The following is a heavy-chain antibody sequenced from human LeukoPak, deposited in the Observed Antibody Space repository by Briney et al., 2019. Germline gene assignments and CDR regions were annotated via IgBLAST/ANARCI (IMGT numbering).Heavy chain of an antibody. CDR2: IYTSGST. D-gene: IGHD5/OR15-5a*01. J-gene: IGHJ5*02. CDR1: GGSISSYY. CDR3: ARDSSVWNWFDP. V-gene: IGHV4-4*07. Sequence: SETLSLTCTVSGGSISSYYWSWIRQPAGKGLEWIGRIYTSGSTNYNPSLKSRVTMSVDTSKNQFSLKPSSVTAADTAVYYCARDSSVWNWFDPWGQGTLVTVSS.